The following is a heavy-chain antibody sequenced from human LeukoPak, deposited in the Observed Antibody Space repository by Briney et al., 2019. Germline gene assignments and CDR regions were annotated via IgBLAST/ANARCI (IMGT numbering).Heavy chain of an antibody. CDR1: GFTFSNAW. V-gene: IGHV3-15*01. CDR2: IKSKTDGGTT. D-gene: IGHD1-26*01. Sequence: GGSLRLSCAASGFTFSNAWMSWVRQAPGKGLEWVGRIKSKTDGGTTDYAAPVKGRFTISRDDSKNTLYLQMNSLKTEDTAVYYCTTDFHALELHLWDDASDIWGQGTMVTVSS. J-gene: IGHJ3*02. CDR3: TTDFHALELHLWDDASDI.